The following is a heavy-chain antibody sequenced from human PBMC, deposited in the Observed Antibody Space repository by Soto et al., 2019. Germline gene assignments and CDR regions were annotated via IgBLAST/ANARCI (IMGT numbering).Heavy chain of an antibody. J-gene: IGHJ4*02. CDR3: AKLTEGYNYLAF. V-gene: IGHV3-23*01. D-gene: IGHD5-12*01. CDR1: GFTFSNYA. Sequence: GGSLRLSCAASGFTFSNYAMSWVRQAPGKGLEWVSALSGSGGSTYYADSVKGRFTISRDNSKSTLYLQMNSLRVEDTAIYYCAKLTEGYNYLAFWGQGAPVTVSS. CDR2: LSGSGGST.